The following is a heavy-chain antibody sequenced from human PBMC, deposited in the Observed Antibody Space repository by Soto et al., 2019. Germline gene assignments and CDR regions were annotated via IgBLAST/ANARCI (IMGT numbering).Heavy chain of an antibody. Sequence: QVQVVQSRAEVKKPGASVKVSCKTSGYTFTDYDINWVRQAPGQGLEWMGWVSPDNGNAGYAQHFQGRVTLTSDTSISTGYMELSSLTSEDTAVYYCEVTTGYWGQGTMVTVSS. CDR2: VSPDNGNA. CDR3: EVTTGY. CDR1: GYTFTDYD. V-gene: IGHV1-8*01. J-gene: IGHJ4*02. D-gene: IGHD2-21*02.